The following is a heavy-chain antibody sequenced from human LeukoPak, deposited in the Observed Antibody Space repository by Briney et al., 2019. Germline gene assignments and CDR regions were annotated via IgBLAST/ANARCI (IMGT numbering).Heavy chain of an antibody. CDR3: ARESYDSSGYDNWFDP. Sequence: GGSLRLSCAASGFTFSSYWMSWVRQAPGEGLEGVANIKQDGSEKYYVDSVKGRFTISRDNAKNSLYLQMNSLRAEDTAVYYCARESYDSSGYDNWFDPWGQGTLVTVSS. CDR2: IKQDGSEK. V-gene: IGHV3-7*01. J-gene: IGHJ5*02. D-gene: IGHD3-22*01. CDR1: GFTFSSYW.